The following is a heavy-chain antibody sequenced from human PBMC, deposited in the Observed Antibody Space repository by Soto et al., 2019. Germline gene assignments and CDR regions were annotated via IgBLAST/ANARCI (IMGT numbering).Heavy chain of an antibody. J-gene: IGHJ4*02. CDR2: ISPYNGNT. D-gene: IGHD4-17*01. Sequence: SGYNFTSNGFNWVRQAPGQSLEWMGWISPYNGNTNYAQKFQGRVTMTTDTSTSTAYLELRSLSSDDTAVYYCAREKFTVTRNRFDYWGQGTLVTVSS. CDR1: GYNFTSNG. V-gene: IGHV1-18*01. CDR3: AREKFTVTRNRFDY.